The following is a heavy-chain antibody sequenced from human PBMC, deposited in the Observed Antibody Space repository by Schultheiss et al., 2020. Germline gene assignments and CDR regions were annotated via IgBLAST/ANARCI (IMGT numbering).Heavy chain of an antibody. D-gene: IGHD1-26*01. Sequence: WGSLRLSCAASGIIFSNYGMTWVRQALGKGLEWVSAISGSGGTTYYADSVKGRFTISRDNSRDTMYLQINSLRAEDTAVYFCAKDVEQVGGKDYFYGMDVWGQGTTVTVSS. J-gene: IGHJ6*02. V-gene: IGHV3-23*01. CDR2: ISGSGGTT. CDR3: AKDVEQVGGKDYFYGMDV. CDR1: GIIFSNYG.